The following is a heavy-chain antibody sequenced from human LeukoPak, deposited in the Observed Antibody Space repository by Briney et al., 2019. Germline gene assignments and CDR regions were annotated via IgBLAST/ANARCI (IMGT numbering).Heavy chain of an antibody. CDR1: GFTFNTFA. D-gene: IGHD7-27*01. CDR2: FSGGGVTT. Sequence: PGGSLRLSCAASGFTFNTFAMTWVRQAPGQGLEWVSAFSGGGVTTFYADSVKGRFIISRDNSKNTLYLQMNSLRAEDTAVYYCARAITGDSYYFDSWGQGTLLTVSS. CDR3: ARAITGDSYYFDS. J-gene: IGHJ4*02. V-gene: IGHV3-23*01.